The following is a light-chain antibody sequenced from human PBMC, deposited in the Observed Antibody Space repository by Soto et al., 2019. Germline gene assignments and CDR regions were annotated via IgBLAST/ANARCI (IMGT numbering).Light chain of an antibody. CDR3: QVWDGSTHHLV. Sequence: SSELTQPPSVSVAPGRTAIITCGGSKVGSKSVHWYQQKPGQAPVLVIYYDVDRPSGIPERFSGSNSGDTAILTIASVEAGDEADYYCQVWDGSTHHLVFGGGTKLTVL. J-gene: IGLJ3*02. CDR2: YDV. CDR1: KVGSKS. V-gene: IGLV3-21*04.